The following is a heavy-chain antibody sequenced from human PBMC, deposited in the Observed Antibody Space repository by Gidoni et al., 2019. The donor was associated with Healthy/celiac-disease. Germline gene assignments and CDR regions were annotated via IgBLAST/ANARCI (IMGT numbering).Heavy chain of an antibody. Sequence: QVQLQQSGPGLVKPSQTLSLTCPIPGDSVSSNSAAWNWIRQSPSRGLEWLGRTYYRSKWYNDYAVSVKSRITINPDTSKNQFSLQLNSVTPEDTAVYYCARDPLLLWFGESPYYFDYWGQGTLVTVSS. CDR1: GDSVSSNSAA. CDR2: TYYRSKWYN. V-gene: IGHV6-1*01. D-gene: IGHD3-10*01. CDR3: ARDPLLLWFGESPYYFDY. J-gene: IGHJ4*02.